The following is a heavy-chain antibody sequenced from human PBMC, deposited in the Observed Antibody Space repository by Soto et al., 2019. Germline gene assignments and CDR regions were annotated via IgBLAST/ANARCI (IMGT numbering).Heavy chain of an antibody. CDR3: AAGLSARNSYYDFSGSYREYYYYGMDV. D-gene: IGHD3-22*01. J-gene: IGHJ6*02. V-gene: IGHV1-58*02. Sequence: GASVKVSCKASGFTFSSSAMQWVRQARGQRLEWIAWIVVGSANTNYAQKFQERVTITRDMSTSTVYMELSSLRSEDTAMYYCAAGLSARNSYYDFSGSYREYYYYGMDVWGQGTTVTVSS. CDR1: GFTFSSSA. CDR2: IVVGSANT.